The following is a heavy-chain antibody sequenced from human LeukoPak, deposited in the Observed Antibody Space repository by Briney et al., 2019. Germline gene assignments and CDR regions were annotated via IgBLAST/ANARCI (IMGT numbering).Heavy chain of an antibody. J-gene: IGHJ4*02. CDR1: GGSISSDCYY. CDR3: ARAGGYYDSGGYSSGFDY. V-gene: IGHV4-61*02. CDR2: IYNSGSA. Sequence: PSQTLPLTCTVSGGSISSDCYYWSWIRQPAGKGLEWIGRIYNSGSANYNPSLKSRVTISVDTSKNQFSLKLSSLTAADTAVYYCARAGGYYDSGGYSSGFDYWGQGTLVTVSS. D-gene: IGHD3-22*01.